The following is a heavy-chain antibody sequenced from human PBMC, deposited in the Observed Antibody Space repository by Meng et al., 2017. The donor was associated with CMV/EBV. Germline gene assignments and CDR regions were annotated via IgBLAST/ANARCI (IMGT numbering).Heavy chain of an antibody. CDR3: TRNHEYGDQRYGMDV. CDR1: GFSFSDYY. V-gene: IGHV3-11*04. Sequence: GESLKISCVASGFSFSDYYMSWFRQAPGKGLEYISYISGSGRIKYSADSVKGRFTISRDNAKNSLYLQMNSLRAEDTAIYYCTRNHEYGDQRYGMDVWGQGTTVTVSS. J-gene: IGHJ6*02. D-gene: IGHD4-17*01. CDR2: ISGSGRIK.